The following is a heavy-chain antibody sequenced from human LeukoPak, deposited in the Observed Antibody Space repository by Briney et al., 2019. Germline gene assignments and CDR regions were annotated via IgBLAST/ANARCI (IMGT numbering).Heavy chain of an antibody. Sequence: RASQTLSPTCTVSGGSISSGYYYWSWIRQPAGKGLEWIGRIYTTGSTNYNPSLKSRVTISIDTSKNQFSLKLSSVTAADTAVYYCARRGVGDFWSAKNWFDPWGQGTLVTASS. V-gene: IGHV4-61*02. CDR2: IYTTGST. CDR3: ARRGVGDFWSAKNWFDP. D-gene: IGHD3-3*01. J-gene: IGHJ5*02. CDR1: GGSISSGYYY.